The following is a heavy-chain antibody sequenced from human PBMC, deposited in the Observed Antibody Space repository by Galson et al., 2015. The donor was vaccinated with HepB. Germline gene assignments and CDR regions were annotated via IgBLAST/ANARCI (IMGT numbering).Heavy chain of an antibody. Sequence: SLRLSCAASGFTFSSYGMHWVRQAPGKGLEWVAVIWYDGSNEYYADSVKGRFTISRDNSKKTLYLQMNSLRAEDTAVYYCARPPYSSLYYFDYWGQGTLVTVSS. D-gene: IGHD6-6*01. CDR3: ARPPYSSLYYFDY. V-gene: IGHV3-33*01. J-gene: IGHJ4*02. CDR1: GFTFSSYG. CDR2: IWYDGSNE.